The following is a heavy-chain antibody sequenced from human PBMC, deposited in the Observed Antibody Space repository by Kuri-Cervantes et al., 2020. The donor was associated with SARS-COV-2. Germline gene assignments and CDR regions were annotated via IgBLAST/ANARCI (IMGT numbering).Heavy chain of an antibody. V-gene: IGHV4-34*01. CDR1: GGSFSGYY. CDR3: ARGDSSRGHYYYYYGMDV. J-gene: IGHJ6*02. D-gene: IGHD6-19*01. CDR2: INHSGST. Sequence: SETLSLTCAVYGGSFSGYYWSWIRQPPGKGLEWIGEINHSGSTYYNPSLKSRVTISVDTSKNQFSLKLSSVTTADTTVYYCARGDSSRGHYYYYYGMDVWGQGTTVTVSS.